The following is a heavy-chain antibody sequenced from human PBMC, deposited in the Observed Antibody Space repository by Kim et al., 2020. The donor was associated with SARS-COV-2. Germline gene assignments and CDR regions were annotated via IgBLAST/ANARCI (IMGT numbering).Heavy chain of an antibody. J-gene: IGHJ4*02. CDR3: AKGNYYGSGNYYNGLDY. CDR1: RFTFSTYA. D-gene: IGHD3-10*01. CDR2: IYSGGSRT. Sequence: GGSLRLSCVASRFTFSTYAMSWVRQAPGKGLEWVSVIYSGGSRTYYTDSVKGRFTISRDDSKNTVYLQMNSLRVEDTAIYYCAKGNYYGSGNYYNGLDYWGQGTLVTVSS. V-gene: IGHV3-23*03.